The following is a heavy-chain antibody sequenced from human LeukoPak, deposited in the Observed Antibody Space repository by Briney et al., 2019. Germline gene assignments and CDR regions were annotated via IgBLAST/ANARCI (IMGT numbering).Heavy chain of an antibody. Sequence: GGSLRLSCAASGFTFSSYWMSWVRQAPGKGLEWVANIKQDGSEKYYVDSVKGRFTISRDNAKNSLYLQMNSLRAEDTAVYHCARGGSFGEFPYYFDYWGQGTLVTVSS. V-gene: IGHV3-7*01. CDR3: ARGGSFGEFPYYFDY. CDR2: IKQDGSEK. J-gene: IGHJ4*02. D-gene: IGHD3-10*01. CDR1: GFTFSSYW.